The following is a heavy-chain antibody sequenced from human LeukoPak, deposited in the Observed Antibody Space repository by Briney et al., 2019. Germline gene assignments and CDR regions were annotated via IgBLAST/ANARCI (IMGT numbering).Heavy chain of an antibody. CDR3: ARPENSNYGPFDY. J-gene: IGHJ4*02. D-gene: IGHD4-11*01. CDR1: GGSISSSSYY. Sequence: SETLSLTCTVSGGSISSSSYYWGWIRQPPGKGLEWIGSIYYSGSTYYNPSLKSRVTISVDTSKNQFSLKLSSVTAADTAVYYCARPENSNYGPFDYWGQGTLVTVSS. V-gene: IGHV4-39*07. CDR2: IYYSGST.